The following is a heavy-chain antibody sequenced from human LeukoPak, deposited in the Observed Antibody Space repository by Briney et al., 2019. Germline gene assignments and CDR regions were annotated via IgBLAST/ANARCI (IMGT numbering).Heavy chain of an antibody. J-gene: IGHJ6*03. CDR3: AKVGRAARANYMDV. V-gene: IGHV3-30*02. D-gene: IGHD6-6*01. Sequence: GGSLRLSCAASGFTFSSYGMHWVRQAPGKGLEWVAFIRYDGSNKYYADSVKGRFTISRDNSKNTLYLQMNSLRAEDTAVYYCAKVGRAARANYMDVWGKGTTVTVPS. CDR1: GFTFSSYG. CDR2: IRYDGSNK.